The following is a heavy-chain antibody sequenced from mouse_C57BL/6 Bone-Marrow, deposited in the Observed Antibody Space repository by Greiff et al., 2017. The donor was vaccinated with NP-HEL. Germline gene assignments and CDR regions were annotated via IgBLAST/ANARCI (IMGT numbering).Heavy chain of an antibody. D-gene: IGHD1-1*01. J-gene: IGHJ2*01. Sequence: VQLQQSGAELVKPGASVKMSCKASGYTFTTYPIEWVKQNHGKSLEWIGNFHPYNDDTAYNEKFKNKATLTVDKSSSTAYMQLSSLTSEDSAVYYCARPLYYDGSSYGFDYWGQGTTLTVSS. CDR3: ARPLYYDGSSYGFDY. CDR2: FHPYNDDT. V-gene: IGHV1-47*01. CDR1: GYTFTTYP.